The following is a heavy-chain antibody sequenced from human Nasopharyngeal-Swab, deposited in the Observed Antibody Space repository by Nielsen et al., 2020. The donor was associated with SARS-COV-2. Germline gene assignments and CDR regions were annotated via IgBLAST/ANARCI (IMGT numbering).Heavy chain of an antibody. CDR2: INTGSSSI. D-gene: IGHD2-2*01. CDR3: ATRSASWTRGDY. V-gene: IGHV3-48*02. CDR1: GITFDNVW. J-gene: IGHJ4*02. Sequence: GESLKISCADSGITFDNVWMSWIRQAPGKGLEWVSYINTGSSSIYYADSVKGRFTISRDNAKNSLYLQMNSLRDEDTAVYYCATRSASWTRGDYWGQGTLVTVSS.